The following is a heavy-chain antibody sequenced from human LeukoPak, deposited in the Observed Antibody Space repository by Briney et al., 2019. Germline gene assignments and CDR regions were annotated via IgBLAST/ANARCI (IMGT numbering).Heavy chain of an antibody. D-gene: IGHD3-9*01. V-gene: IGHV3-9*03. CDR2: ISWNSGSI. Sequence: GGSLRLSCAASGFTFDDYAMHWVRQAPGKGLGWVSGISWNSGSIGYADSVKGRFTISRDNAKNSLYLQMNSLRAEDMALYYCTKASSAGYYDILTGYYRSYYFDYWGQGTLVTVSS. J-gene: IGHJ4*02. CDR1: GFTFDDYA. CDR3: TKASSAGYYDILTGYYRSYYFDY.